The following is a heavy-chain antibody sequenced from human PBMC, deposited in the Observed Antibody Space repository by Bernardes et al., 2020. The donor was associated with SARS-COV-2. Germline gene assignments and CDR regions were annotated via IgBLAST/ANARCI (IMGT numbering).Heavy chain of an antibody. J-gene: IGHJ4*02. Sequence: SETLSLTCTVSGGSIRSSSYYWGWIRQPPGKGLEWIGTLYYSGSTYYNASLKSRVTISVDTSKNQFSLKLSSVTATDTAVYYCARLVWGGPRGRFDYWGQGTLVAVSS. CDR2: LYYSGST. CDR1: GGSIRSSSYY. D-gene: IGHD3-10*01. CDR3: ARLVWGGPRGRFDY. V-gene: IGHV4-39*01.